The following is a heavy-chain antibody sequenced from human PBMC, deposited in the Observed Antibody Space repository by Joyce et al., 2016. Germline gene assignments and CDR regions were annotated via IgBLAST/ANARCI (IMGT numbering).Heavy chain of an antibody. Sequence: QLQLQESGPGLVKPSETLSLSCTVSGGSISSSTYYWGWIRQPPRKGLEGIGSVYYSGSTYSNPSLKRRVTISVDTSKNQFSLKLTSVTAADMAVYYCARSFFYCSGGSCFSGEWFDPWGQGTLVTVSS. CDR2: VYYSGST. CDR1: GGSISSSTYY. CDR3: ARSFFYCSGGSCFSGEWFDP. V-gene: IGHV4-39*07. D-gene: IGHD2-15*01. J-gene: IGHJ5*02.